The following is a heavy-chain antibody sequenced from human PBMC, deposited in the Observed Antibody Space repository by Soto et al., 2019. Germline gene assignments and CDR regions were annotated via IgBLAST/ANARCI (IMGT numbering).Heavy chain of an antibody. CDR2: ISAYNGNT. D-gene: IGHD1-7*01. CDR3: ARDGVTYSWNLYYYYYYMDV. CDR1: GYTFTSYG. Sequence: ASVKVSCRASGYTFTSYGISWVRQAPGQGLEWMGWISAYNGNTNYAQKLQGRVTMTTDTSTSTAYMELRSLRSDDTAVYYCARDGVTYSWNLYYYYYYMDVWGKGTTVTVSS. V-gene: IGHV1-18*01. J-gene: IGHJ6*03.